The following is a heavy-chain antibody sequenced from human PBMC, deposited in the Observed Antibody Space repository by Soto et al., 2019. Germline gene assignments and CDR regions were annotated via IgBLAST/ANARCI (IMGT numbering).Heavy chain of an antibody. J-gene: IGHJ6*02. CDR1: GDSIGTGAFY. V-gene: IGHV4-31*02. D-gene: IGHD3-3*01. CDR2: VSVSGNA. Sequence: HLQESGPRLVAPSQTLSLRCTVSGDSIGTGAFYWTWIRQFPGKGLEWIGYVSVSGNAYYNPYLKSRVAMSIETSENQLSLRLLSVTAADAAVYFCARAQGGVSASGMDVWGQGTTVTVSS. CDR3: ARAQGGVSASGMDV.